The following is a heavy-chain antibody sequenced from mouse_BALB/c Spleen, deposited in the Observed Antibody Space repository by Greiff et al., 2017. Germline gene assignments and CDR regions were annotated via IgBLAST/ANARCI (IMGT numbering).Heavy chain of an antibody. J-gene: IGHJ3*01. CDR2: ISDGGSYT. CDR3: ATIYYDYDGFAY. D-gene: IGHD2-4*01. Sequence: EVQLVESGGGLVKPGGSLKLSCAASGFTFSSYAMSWVRQTPEKRLEWVASISDGGSYTYYPDSVKGRFTISRDNAKNNLYLQMSSLKSEDTAMYYCATIYYDYDGFAYWGQGTLVTVSA. V-gene: IGHV5-6*01. CDR1: GFTFSSYA.